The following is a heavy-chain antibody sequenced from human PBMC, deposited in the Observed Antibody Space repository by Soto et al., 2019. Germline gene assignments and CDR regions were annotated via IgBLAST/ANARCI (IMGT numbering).Heavy chain of an antibody. J-gene: IGHJ3*02. D-gene: IGHD2-2*02. CDR3: ASVVVPAAIGAFDI. CDR2: IYYSGST. V-gene: IGHV4-31*03. CDR1: GGSISSGGYY. Sequence: SETLSLTCTVAGGSISSGGYYWSWIRQHPGKGLEWIGYIYYSGSTYYNPSLKSRVTISVDTSKNQFSLKLSSVTAADTAVYYCASVVVPAAIGAFDIWGQGTMVTVSS.